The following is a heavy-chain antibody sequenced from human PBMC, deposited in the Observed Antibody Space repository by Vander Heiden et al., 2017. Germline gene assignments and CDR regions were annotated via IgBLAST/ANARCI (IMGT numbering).Heavy chain of an antibody. Sequence: QLQLQEPGPGLVKPSETLSLTRPVPGGSISSSSYYWGWIRQPPGKGLEWIGRIYNSGSTYYNPALKRRVTISVDTSKNQFSLKLRSVTAADTAVYYSAKQRGYRLNWFDPWGQVTLVTVSS. V-gene: IGHV4-39*01. CDR1: GGSISSSSYY. J-gene: IGHJ5*02. CDR3: AKQRGYRLNWFDP. CDR2: IYNSGST. D-gene: IGHD4-4*01.